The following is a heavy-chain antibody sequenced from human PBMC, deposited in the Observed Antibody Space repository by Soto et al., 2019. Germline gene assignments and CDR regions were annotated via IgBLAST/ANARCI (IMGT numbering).Heavy chain of an antibody. V-gene: IGHV4-34*01. J-gene: IGHJ5*02. Sequence: SETLSLTCAVYGGSFSGYYWSWIRQPPGKGLEWIGEINHSGSTNYNPSLKSRVAISVDTSKNQFSLKLSSVTAADTAVYYCARGKAAGYSSSWYGSGFNWFDPWGQGTLVT. D-gene: IGHD6-13*01. CDR1: GGSFSGYY. CDR3: ARGKAAGYSSSWYGSGFNWFDP. CDR2: INHSGST.